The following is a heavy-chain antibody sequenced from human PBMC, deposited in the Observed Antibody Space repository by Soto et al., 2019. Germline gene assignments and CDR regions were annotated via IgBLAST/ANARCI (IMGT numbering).Heavy chain of an antibody. D-gene: IGHD3-9*01. CDR3: ARHSRWYYDILTGYAAGGMDV. CDR2: IYPGDSDT. J-gene: IGHJ6*02. CDR1: GYSFTSYW. V-gene: IGHV5-51*01. Sequence: PGESLKISCKGSGYSFTSYWIGWVRQMPGKGLEWMGIIYPGDSDTRYSPSFQGQVTISADKSISAAYLQWSSLKASDTAMYYCARHSRWYYDILTGYAAGGMDVWGQGTTVTVSS.